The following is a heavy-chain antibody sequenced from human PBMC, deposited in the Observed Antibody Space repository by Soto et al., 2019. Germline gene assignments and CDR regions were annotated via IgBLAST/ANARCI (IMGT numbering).Heavy chain of an antibody. CDR1: GGTISGYY. CDR2: IYSSGNT. J-gene: IGHJ5*02. D-gene: IGHD3-3*01. V-gene: IGHV4-4*07. CDR3: ARGQRFSDWFDP. Sequence: LSLTCSVSGGTISGYYWAWIRQPAGKGLEWIGRIYSSGNTKYNPSLQSRVTMSLDTSNNQFSLRLTSVTAADTAVYYCARGQRFSDWFDPWGQGTLVTVSS.